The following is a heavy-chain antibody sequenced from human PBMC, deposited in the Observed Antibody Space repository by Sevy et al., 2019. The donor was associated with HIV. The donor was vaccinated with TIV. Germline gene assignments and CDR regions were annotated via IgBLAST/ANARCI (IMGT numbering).Heavy chain of an antibody. CDR3: ARDRGEILSSAFDY. V-gene: IGHV3-30*03. Sequence: GGSLRLSCAAFGFTFSDHRMHWVRQAPGKGLEWVAVISYDGRNNKYNVDSVKGRFTISRDNSKNTVYLQMNSLRPEDTAISYCARDRGEILSSAFDYWGQGTLVTVSS. CDR2: ISYDGRNNK. D-gene: IGHD3-16*01. J-gene: IGHJ4*02. CDR1: GFTFSDHR.